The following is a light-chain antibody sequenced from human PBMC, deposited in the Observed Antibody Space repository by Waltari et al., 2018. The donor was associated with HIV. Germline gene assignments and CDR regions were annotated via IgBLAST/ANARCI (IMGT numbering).Light chain of an antibody. J-gene: IGKJ5*01. CDR1: QIVWNNY. CDR3: QQYENAACT. CDR2: AAS. Sequence: DTVLTQSPGTLSLSPGERATLSCRASQIVWNNYLAWYQQKPGQAPRLLSYAASSRANSIPERFSGIGAGTDVTHNISRLEPDDFAVYDCQQYENAACTFGQGTRLEIK. V-gene: IGKV3-20*01.